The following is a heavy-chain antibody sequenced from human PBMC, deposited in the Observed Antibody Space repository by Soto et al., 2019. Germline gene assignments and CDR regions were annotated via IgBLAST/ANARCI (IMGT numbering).Heavy chain of an antibody. CDR2: ISGSGGST. J-gene: IGHJ4*02. CDR3: AKSPPPPSSSWLEYDY. D-gene: IGHD6-13*01. V-gene: IGHV3-23*01. CDR1: GFTFSSYA. Sequence: GGSLRLSCAASGFTFSSYAMSWVRQAPGKELEWVSAISGSGGSTYYADSVKGRFTISRDNSKNTLYLQMNSLRAEDTAVYYCAKSPPPPSSSWLEYDYWGQGTLVTVSS.